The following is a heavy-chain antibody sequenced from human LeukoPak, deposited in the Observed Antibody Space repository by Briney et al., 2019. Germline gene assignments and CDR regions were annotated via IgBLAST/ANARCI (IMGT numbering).Heavy chain of an antibody. J-gene: IGHJ4*02. CDR3: ATSRDSSGYYGDY. Sequence: ASVKVSCKASGYTFTSYDINWVRQATGQGLEWMGWMNPNSGNTGYAQKLQGRVTMTRNTSISTAYMELSSLRSEDTAVYYCATSRDSSGYYGDYWGQGTLVTVSS. CDR1: GYTFTSYD. V-gene: IGHV1-8*01. D-gene: IGHD3-22*01. CDR2: MNPNSGNT.